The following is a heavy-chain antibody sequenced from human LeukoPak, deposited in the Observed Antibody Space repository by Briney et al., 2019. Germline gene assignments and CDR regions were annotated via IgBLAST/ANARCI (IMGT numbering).Heavy chain of an antibody. V-gene: IGHV1-18*01. CDR3: ARGRSGWLFDY. J-gene: IGHJ4*02. D-gene: IGHD6-19*01. CDR2: ISAYNGST. Sequence: GASVKVSCKASGYTFTNYGLSWVRQAPGQGLGWMGWISAYNGSTHYAQKFQDRITMTTETSTSTAYMELRSLRSDDTAVYYCARGRSGWLFDYWGQGTLVPVSS. CDR1: GYTFTNYG.